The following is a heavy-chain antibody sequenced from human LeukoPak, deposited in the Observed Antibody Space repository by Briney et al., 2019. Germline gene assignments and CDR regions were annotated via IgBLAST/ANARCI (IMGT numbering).Heavy chain of an antibody. V-gene: IGHV3-21*01. D-gene: IGHD3-3*01. Sequence: GGSLRLSCTASGFTFNTYSMNWVRQAPGKGLEWVSSISSSSSYIYYADSVKGRFTISRDNAKNTLYLQMNSLRAEDTAVYYCARAEGDFWSGYDAFDIWGQGTMVTVSS. CDR1: GFTFNTYS. CDR2: ISSSSSYI. CDR3: ARAEGDFWSGYDAFDI. J-gene: IGHJ3*02.